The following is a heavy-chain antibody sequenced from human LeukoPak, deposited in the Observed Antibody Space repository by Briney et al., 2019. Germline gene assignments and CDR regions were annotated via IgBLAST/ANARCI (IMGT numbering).Heavy chain of an antibody. CDR2: INTNTGNP. Sequence: ASVKVSCKASGYTFTSYAMNWVRQAPGQGLEWMGWINTNTGNPTYAQGFTGRFVFSLDTSVSTAYLQISSLKAEDTAVYYCARRPNYYGSATGYYFDYWGQGTLVTASS. CDR3: ARRPNYYGSATGYYFDY. CDR1: GYTFTSYA. J-gene: IGHJ4*02. V-gene: IGHV7-4-1*02. D-gene: IGHD3-10*01.